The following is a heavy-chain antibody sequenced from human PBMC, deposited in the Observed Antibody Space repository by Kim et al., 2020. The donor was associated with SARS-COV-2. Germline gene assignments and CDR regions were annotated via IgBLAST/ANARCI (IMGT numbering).Heavy chain of an antibody. CDR1: GGSVSSGSYY. CDR3: ARGEGVGSGQYYYYYYGMDV. Sequence: SETLSLTCTVSGGSVSSGSYYWSWIRQPPGKGLEWIGYIYYSGSTNYNPSLKSRVTISVDTSKNQFSLKLSSVTAADTAVYYCARGEGVGSGQYYYYYYGMDVWGQGTTVTVSS. CDR2: IYYSGST. V-gene: IGHV4-61*01. D-gene: IGHD3-10*01. J-gene: IGHJ6*02.